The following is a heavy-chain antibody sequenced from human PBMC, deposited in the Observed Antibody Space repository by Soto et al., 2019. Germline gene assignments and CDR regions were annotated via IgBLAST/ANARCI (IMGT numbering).Heavy chain of an antibody. CDR2: ISYDRSNK. J-gene: IGHJ4*02. V-gene: IGHV3-30*18. D-gene: IGHD6-19*01. CDR3: AKEYSTGWYYFDY. CDR1: GFTFNNYG. Sequence: GGSLRLSCAASGFTFNNYGMHWVRQAPGKGLEWVAVISYDRSNKYYADSVKGRFTISRDSSKNTLYLQMNSLRTDDTAVYFCAKEYSTGWYYFDYWGQGTLVTVSS.